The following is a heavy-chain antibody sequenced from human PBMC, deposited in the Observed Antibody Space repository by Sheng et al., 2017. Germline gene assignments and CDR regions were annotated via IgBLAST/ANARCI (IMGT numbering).Heavy chain of an antibody. Sequence: QVQLVESGGGVVQPGRSLRLSCAASGFTFSSYAMHWVRQAPGKGLEWVAVISYDGSNKYYADSVKGRFTISRDNSKNTLYLQMNSLRAEDTAVYYCVREGIWFREILDAFDIWGQGTMVTVSS. CDR1: GFTFSSYA. J-gene: IGHJ3*02. D-gene: IGHD3-10*01. CDR2: ISYDGSNK. CDR3: VREGIWFREILDAFDI. V-gene: IGHV3-30-3*01.